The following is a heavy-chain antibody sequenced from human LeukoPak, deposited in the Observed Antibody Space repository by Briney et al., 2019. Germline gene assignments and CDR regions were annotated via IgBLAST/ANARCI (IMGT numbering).Heavy chain of an antibody. Sequence: PGGSLRLSCAASEFTFSTYGMSWVRQAPGKGLEWVAYIRSDGYHTYYADSVKGRFTITRDNLKNTLYLQMNSLRLEDMAVYYCAKPSGSGVDYWGRGTRVTVSS. CDR1: EFTFSTYG. CDR3: AKPSGSGVDY. J-gene: IGHJ4*02. D-gene: IGHD1-26*01. V-gene: IGHV3-30*02. CDR2: IRSDGYHT.